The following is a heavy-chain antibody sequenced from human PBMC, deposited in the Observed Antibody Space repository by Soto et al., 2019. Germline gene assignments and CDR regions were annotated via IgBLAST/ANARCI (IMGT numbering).Heavy chain of an antibody. CDR1: GFTFSSYG. CDR2: ISDDGSNK. J-gene: IGHJ5*02. D-gene: IGHD3-10*01. V-gene: IGHV3-30*03. Sequence: ESGGGVVQPGRSLRLSCAASGFTFSSYGMHWVRQAPGKGLGWVAVISDDGSNKYYADSVKGRFPISRDNSKNTLYLQMNSLRAEDTAVYYCARNRGVITNWFDPWGQGTLVTVSS. CDR3: ARNRGVITNWFDP.